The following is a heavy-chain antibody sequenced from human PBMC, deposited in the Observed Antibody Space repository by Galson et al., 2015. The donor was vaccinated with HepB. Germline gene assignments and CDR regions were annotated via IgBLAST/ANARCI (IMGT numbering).Heavy chain of an antibody. CDR3: ARFARAPDS. CDR2: ISPSGSTK. CDR1: GFTFTDSH. V-gene: IGHV3-11*04. D-gene: IGHD2-21*01. Sequence: SLRLSCAAPGFTFTDSHMTWSRQAPGEGLEYLSYISPSGSTKYYVDSVKGRFTISRDNAKNSLNLEMNSLRAEDTAVYYCARFARAPDSWGQGTLVTVSS. J-gene: IGHJ5*02.